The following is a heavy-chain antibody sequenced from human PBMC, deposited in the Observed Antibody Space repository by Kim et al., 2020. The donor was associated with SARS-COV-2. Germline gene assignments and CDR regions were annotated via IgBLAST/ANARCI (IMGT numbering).Heavy chain of an antibody. J-gene: IGHJ3*01. V-gene: IGHV4-31*02. CDR3: ARDRGSTMIVVVIGSFDL. Sequence: KSRVTISVDTSKNQFSLKLSSVTAADTAVYYCARDRGSTMIVVVIGSFDLWGQGTMVTVSS. D-gene: IGHD3-22*01.